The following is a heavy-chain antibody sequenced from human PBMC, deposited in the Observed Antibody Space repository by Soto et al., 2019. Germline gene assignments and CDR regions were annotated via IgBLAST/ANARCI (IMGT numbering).Heavy chain of an antibody. CDR1: GFSLSTSGVG. CDR2: IYWDDDK. J-gene: IGHJ4*02. Sequence: SGPTLVNPTQTLTLTCTFSGFSLSTSGVGVGWIRQPPGKALEWLALIYWDDDKRYSPSLKSSLTITKDTSKNQVVLTMTNMDPVDTATDYCAHSGSCGGECPPDFDYWGQGTLVTVTS. V-gene: IGHV2-5*02. CDR3: AHSGSCGGECPPDFDY. D-gene: IGHD2-21*01.